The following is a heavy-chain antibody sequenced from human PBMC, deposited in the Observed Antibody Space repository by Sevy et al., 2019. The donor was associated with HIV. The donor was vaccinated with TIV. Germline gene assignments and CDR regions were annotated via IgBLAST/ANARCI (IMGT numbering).Heavy chain of an antibody. Sequence: SETLSLTCTVSGGSISSYYWSWIRQPPGKGLEWIGYIYYSGSTNYNPSLKSRVTISVDTSKNQFSLKLSSVTAADTALYYCAGERQLVLDYWGQGTLVTVSS. V-gene: IGHV4-59*01. J-gene: IGHJ4*02. D-gene: IGHD6-13*01. CDR2: IYYSGST. CDR3: AGERQLVLDY. CDR1: GGSISSYY.